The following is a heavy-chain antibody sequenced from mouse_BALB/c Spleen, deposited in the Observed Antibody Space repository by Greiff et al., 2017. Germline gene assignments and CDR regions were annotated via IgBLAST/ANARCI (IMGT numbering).Heavy chain of an antibody. CDR1: GYSFTGYY. J-gene: IGHJ4*01. Sequence: LVKTGASVKISCKASGYSFTGYYMHWVKQSHGKSLEWIGYISCYNGATSYNQKFKGKATFTVDTSSSTAYMQFNSLTSEDSAVYYCARGIYYYGSSYRDYAMDYWGQGTSVTVSS. CDR3: ARGIYYYGSSYRDYAMDY. V-gene: IGHV1S34*01. CDR2: ISCYNGAT. D-gene: IGHD1-1*01.